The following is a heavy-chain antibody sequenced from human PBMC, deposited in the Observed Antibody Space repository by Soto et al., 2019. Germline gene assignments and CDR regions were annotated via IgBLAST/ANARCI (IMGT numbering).Heavy chain of an antibody. CDR1: GFTFSSYE. D-gene: IGHD3-16*01. J-gene: IGHJ4*02. V-gene: IGHV3-48*03. Sequence: GGSRSLSCAASGFTFSSYEMNWVRQAPGQGLEWVSYISSGGSTKYYADSVKGRFTISRDNAKNSLYLQMNSLRAEDTAVYYCARVGGPFDYWGQGTLVTVSS. CDR2: ISSGGSTK. CDR3: ARVGGPFDY.